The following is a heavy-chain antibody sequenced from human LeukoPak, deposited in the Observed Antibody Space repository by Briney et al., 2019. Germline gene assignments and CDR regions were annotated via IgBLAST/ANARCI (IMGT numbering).Heavy chain of an antibody. CDR2: IYHSGST. D-gene: IGHD2-2*02. Sequence: SGTLSLTCAVSGGSISSSNWWSWVRQPPGKGLEWIGEIYHSGSTNYNPSLKSRVTISVNKSKNQFSLKLSSATAADTAVYYCAKDGRALYDYFDYWGQGTLVTVSS. CDR3: AKDGRALYDYFDY. V-gene: IGHV4-4*02. CDR1: GGSISSSNW. J-gene: IGHJ4*02.